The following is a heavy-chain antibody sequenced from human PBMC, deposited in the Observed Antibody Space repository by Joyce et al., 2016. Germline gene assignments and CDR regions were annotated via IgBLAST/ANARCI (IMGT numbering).Heavy chain of an antibody. Sequence: QVQLVESGGGVVQPGMSLRLSCAASGFTFSIYGMHWVRQAPGNGLEWVAVISYDGSNKHYRDSLKGRFTISRDNSKNTLYLQMNDLRAEDTAVYYCAKFFMSATPSPNDAFDIWGQGTMVTVSS. V-gene: IGHV3-30*18. CDR1: GFTFSIYG. CDR2: ISYDGSNK. CDR3: AKFFMSATPSPNDAFDI. J-gene: IGHJ3*02. D-gene: IGHD2-2*01.